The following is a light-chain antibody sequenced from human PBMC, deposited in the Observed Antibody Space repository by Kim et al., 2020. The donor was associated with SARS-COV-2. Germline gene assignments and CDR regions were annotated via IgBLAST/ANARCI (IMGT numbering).Light chain of an antibody. V-gene: IGLV1-44*01. J-gene: IGLJ3*02. CDR2: TNN. Sequence: GQIVTIPGSESGSAIGSNTVNGYQQHPGTAPKLLIYTNNQRPSGVPDRFAGSKSGTSAFLAISWLQSEDEADYYCAAWDDSLNGWVFGGGTQLTVL. CDR1: GSAIGSNT. CDR3: AAWDDSLNGWV.